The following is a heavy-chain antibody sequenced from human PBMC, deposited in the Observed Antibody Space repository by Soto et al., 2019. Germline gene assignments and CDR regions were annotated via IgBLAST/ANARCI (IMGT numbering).Heavy chain of an antibody. J-gene: IGHJ3*02. CDR1: EFTFSNYA. Sequence: EVQLLESRGGLVQPGGSLRLSCVASEFTFSNYAMNWVRQAPGEGPEWVSLISSSGGSTYYADSVKGQFSISRDNSKNTLYLQMNSLRVEDTAIYYCAKDIQGRGATTGDDAFDIWGQGTMVTVSS. CDR3: AKDIQGRGATTGDDAFDI. D-gene: IGHD1-1*01. CDR2: ISSSGGST. V-gene: IGHV3-23*01.